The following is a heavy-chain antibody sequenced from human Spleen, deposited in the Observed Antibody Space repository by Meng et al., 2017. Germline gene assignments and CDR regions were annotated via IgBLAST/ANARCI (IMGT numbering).Heavy chain of an antibody. V-gene: IGHV4-39*07. D-gene: IGHD2-15*01. CDR3: AREGCSGGSCYPFYYFDY. J-gene: IGHJ4*02. Sequence: SETLSLTCTVSGGSISSSSYYWGWIRQPPGKGLEWIGSIYYSGSTYYNPSLKSRVTISVDKSKNQFSLKLSSVTAADTAVYYCAREGCSGGSCYPFYYFDYWGQGTLVTVSS. CDR1: GGSISSSSYY. CDR2: IYYSGST.